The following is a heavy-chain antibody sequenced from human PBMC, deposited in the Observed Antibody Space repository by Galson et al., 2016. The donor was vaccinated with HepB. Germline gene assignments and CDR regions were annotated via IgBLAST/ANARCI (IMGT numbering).Heavy chain of an antibody. D-gene: IGHD2-21*02. V-gene: IGHV1-69*06. CDR2: VIPIFGSA. CDR3: AAAGVTDPNYHYYYYMEV. CDR1: GGTFTAYT. J-gene: IGHJ6*03. Sequence: SVKVSCKASGGTFTAYTISWVRQAPGQGLEWMGGVIPIFGSANYPQSFQDRVTITAETFTSTAYMELSNLTSEDTATYYCAAAGVTDPNYHYYYYMEVWGQGTTVIVSS.